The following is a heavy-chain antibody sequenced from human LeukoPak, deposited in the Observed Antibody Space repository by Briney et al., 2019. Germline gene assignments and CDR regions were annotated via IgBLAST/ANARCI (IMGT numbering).Heavy chain of an antibody. CDR3: ARGKHSSSSKFPSYYYYMDV. CDR2: IYYSGST. D-gene: IGHD6-6*01. CDR1: GGSISSYY. J-gene: IGHJ6*03. Sequence: SETLSLTCTVSGGSISSYYWSWIRQPPGKGLEWIGYIYYSGSTNYNPSLKSRVTISVDTSKNQFSLKLSSVTAADTAVYYCARGKHSSSSKFPSYYYYMDVWGKGTTVTVSS. V-gene: IGHV4-59*01.